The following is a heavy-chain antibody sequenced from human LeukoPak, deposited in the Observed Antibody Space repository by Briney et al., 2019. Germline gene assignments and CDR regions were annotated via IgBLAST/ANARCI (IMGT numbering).Heavy chain of an antibody. D-gene: IGHD3-10*01. J-gene: IGHJ6*04. CDR1: GYTFTSYG. Sequence: ASVKVSCKASGYTFTSYGISWVRQAPGQGLEWMGWISAYNGNTSYAQKLQGRVTMTTDTSTSTAYMELRSLRSDDTAVYYCARDRKTWVTMVRGVIIVYGMDVWGKGTTVTVSS. V-gene: IGHV1-18*04. CDR2: ISAYNGNT. CDR3: ARDRKTWVTMVRGVIIVYGMDV.